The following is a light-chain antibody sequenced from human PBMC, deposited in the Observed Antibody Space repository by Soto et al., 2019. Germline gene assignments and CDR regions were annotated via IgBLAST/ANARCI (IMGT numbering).Light chain of an antibody. Sequence: QSALTQPASVPGSPGQSITISCTGTSSDIGGYNYVSWYQQHPGKAPKLMIYDVSNRPSGVSNRLSGSKSGNTASLTISGLQAEDEADYYCSSYTSSSTPVVLGGGTKLTVL. CDR3: SSYTSSSTPVV. CDR2: DVS. J-gene: IGLJ2*01. V-gene: IGLV2-14*01. CDR1: SSDIGGYNY.